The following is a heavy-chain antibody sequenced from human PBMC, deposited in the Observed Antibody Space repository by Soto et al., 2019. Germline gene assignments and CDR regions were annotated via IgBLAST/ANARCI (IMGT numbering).Heavy chain of an antibody. Sequence: QVQLVQSGAEVKKPGASVKVSCKASGYTFSSYGISGVRQAPGQGLEWMGWISANSGNTNYAQKVQGRVTMTTDTATSTAYMELRSMRSDDTAMYYCARGGPGAPFDYWVQGTPVTVSS. V-gene: IGHV1-18*01. J-gene: IGHJ4*02. D-gene: IGHD1-26*01. CDR3: ARGGPGAPFDY. CDR1: GYTFSSYG. CDR2: ISANSGNT.